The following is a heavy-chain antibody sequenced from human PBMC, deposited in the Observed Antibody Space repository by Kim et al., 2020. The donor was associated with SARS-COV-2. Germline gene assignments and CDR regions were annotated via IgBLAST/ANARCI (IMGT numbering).Heavy chain of an antibody. CDR3: ARWDTTKTTLLDS. CDR2: TSPSNGNT. J-gene: IGHJ4*02. CDR1: GYTFTNYG. V-gene: IGHV1-18*01. Sequence: ASVKVSCKASGYTFTNYGISWVRLAAGQGLEGLGWTSPSNGNTKYAQKVRDRVTLTTDTSTKTVYLDLRGLTSDDTGVYYCARWDTTKTTLLDSWGQGT. D-gene: IGHD5-18*01.